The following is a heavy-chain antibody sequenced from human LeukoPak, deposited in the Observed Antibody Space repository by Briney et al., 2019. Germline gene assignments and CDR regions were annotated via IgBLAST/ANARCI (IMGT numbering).Heavy chain of an antibody. D-gene: IGHD2-15*01. CDR1: GFMFSSYA. J-gene: IGHJ4*02. CDR2: ISGSGGRT. CDR3: AKSPPRCSGGSCYGY. Sequence: GGSLRLSCAASGFMFSSYALSWVRQAPGKGLEWVSGISGSGGRTEYADSVKGRFTISRDNSKNTLYLQMNSVRAEDTAVYYCAKSPPRCSGGSCYGYWGQGTLVTVSS. V-gene: IGHV3-23*01.